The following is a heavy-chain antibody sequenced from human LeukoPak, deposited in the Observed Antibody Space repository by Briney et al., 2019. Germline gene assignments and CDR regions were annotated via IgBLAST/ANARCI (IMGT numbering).Heavy chain of an antibody. V-gene: IGHV4-34*01. CDR3: ARYGYGAHDY. Sequence: SETLSLTCAVYGGSFSGYYWSWIRQPPGKGLEWIGEINHSGSTNYNPSLKSRVTISVDTSKNQFSLKLSSVTAADTAVYYCARYGYGAHDYWGQGTLVTVSS. J-gene: IGHJ4*02. D-gene: IGHD4-17*01. CDR1: GGSFSGYY. CDR2: INHSGST.